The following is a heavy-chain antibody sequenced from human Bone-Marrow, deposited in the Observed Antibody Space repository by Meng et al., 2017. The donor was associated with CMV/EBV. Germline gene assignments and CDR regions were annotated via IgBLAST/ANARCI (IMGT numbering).Heavy chain of an antibody. CDR1: GFTFSSYD. CDR2: IGTAGDT. D-gene: IGHD3-16*01. J-gene: IGHJ6*02. V-gene: IGHV3-13*01. Sequence: GESLKISCAACGFTFSSYDMHWVRQATGKGLEWVSAIGTAGDTYYPGSVKGRFTISRESAKNSLYLQMNSLRAGDTAVYYCARVGQSLYGMDVWGQGTTVTVSS. CDR3: ARVGQSLYGMDV.